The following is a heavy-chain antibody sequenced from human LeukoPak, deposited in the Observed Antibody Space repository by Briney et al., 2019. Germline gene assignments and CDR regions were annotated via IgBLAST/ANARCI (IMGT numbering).Heavy chain of an antibody. CDR2: MYLSGTT. V-gene: IGHV4-4*02. CDR1: GASINNLNS. J-gene: IGHJ4*02. D-gene: IGHD3-22*01. CDR3: ARRGYYYSY. Sequence: SDTLSLTCTVSGASINNLNSWSWVRQPPGNGLEWIGEMYLSGTTHSNPSVKSRVTISIDKSKNQFFLNLSSVTAADTAVHYCARRGYYYSYWGQGTLVTVSS.